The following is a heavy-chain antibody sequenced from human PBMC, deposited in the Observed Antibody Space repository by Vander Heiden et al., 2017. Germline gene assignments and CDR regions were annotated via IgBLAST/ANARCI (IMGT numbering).Heavy chain of an antibody. CDR1: GFTFSSFA. D-gene: IGHD3-16*01. CDR2: IRGSGGRT. CDR3: AKEGEDVFFDY. J-gene: IGHJ4*02. V-gene: IGHV3-23*01. Sequence: EVQLLESGGGLVQPGGSLRLSCAAYGFTFSSFAISRGRQAPGKWLEWVSAIRGSGGRTYYADSVKGRFTISRDNSKNTLYLQMNSLRAEDTAVYYCAKEGEDVFFDYWGQGTLVTVSS.